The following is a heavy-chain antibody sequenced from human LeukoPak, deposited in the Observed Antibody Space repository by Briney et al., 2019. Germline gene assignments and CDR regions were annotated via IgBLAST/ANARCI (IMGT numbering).Heavy chain of an antibody. J-gene: IGHJ5*02. D-gene: IGHD3-3*01. Sequence: SQTLSLTCAISGDSVSSNSAAWNWIRQSPSRGLEWLGRTYYRSKWYNDYAVSLRGRITINPDTSENQFSLQLNSVTPEDTAVYYCARDRVELNWFDPWGQGTLVTVSS. CDR2: TYYRSKWYN. CDR1: GDSVSSNSAA. CDR3: ARDRVELNWFDP. V-gene: IGHV6-1*01.